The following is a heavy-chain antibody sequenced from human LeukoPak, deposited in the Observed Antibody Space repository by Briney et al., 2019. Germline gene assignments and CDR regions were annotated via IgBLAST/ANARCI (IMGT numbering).Heavy chain of an antibody. J-gene: IGHJ3*02. CDR1: GYSFTSFW. D-gene: IGHD2-15*01. CDR3: ARNVVVVAGGHHDAFDI. Sequence: GEALKTFRKGFGYSFTSFWNGWVRPVPGEGVEGVGIIYHGDSYTRYSSSFQGQVTISADKSISTAYLQWSSLKASDTAMYYCARNVVVVAGGHHDAFDIWGQGTMVTVSS. CDR2: IYHGDSYT. V-gene: IGHV5-51*01.